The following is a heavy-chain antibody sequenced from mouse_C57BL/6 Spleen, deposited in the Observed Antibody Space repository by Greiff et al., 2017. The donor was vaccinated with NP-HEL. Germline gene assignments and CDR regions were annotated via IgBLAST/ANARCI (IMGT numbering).Heavy chain of an antibody. CDR2: ISYDGSN. Sequence: EVKLVESGPGLVKPSQSLSLTCSVTGYSITSGYYWNWIRQFPGNKLEWMGYISYDGSNNYNPSLKNRISITRDTSKNQFFLKLNSVTTEDTATYYCARGHTVVAHWYFDVWGTGTTVTVSS. J-gene: IGHJ1*03. D-gene: IGHD1-1*01. V-gene: IGHV3-6*01. CDR1: GYSITSGYY. CDR3: ARGHTVVAHWYFDV.